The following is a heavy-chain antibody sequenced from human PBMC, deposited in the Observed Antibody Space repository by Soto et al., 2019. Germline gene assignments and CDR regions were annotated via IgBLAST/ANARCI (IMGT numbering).Heavy chain of an antibody. D-gene: IGHD2-2*01. CDR1: GGSFRGYY. J-gene: IGHJ4*02. CDR2: MHTSGST. Sequence: PWATLSITCAVYGGSFRGYYWGWIRQPAGKGLEWIGRMHTSGSTNYNPSLKSRVTISVDMSKNQISLKLTSVTAADTALYYCARASMPKAHFDYWGQGTLVTSPQ. CDR3: ARASMPKAHFDY. V-gene: IGHV4-59*10.